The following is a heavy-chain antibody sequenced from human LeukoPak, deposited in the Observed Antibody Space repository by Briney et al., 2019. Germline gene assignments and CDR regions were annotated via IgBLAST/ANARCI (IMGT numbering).Heavy chain of an antibody. J-gene: IGHJ4*02. Sequence: PGGSLRLSCAASGFTFSNYGMNWVRQAPGKGLEWVSGITGNGGTTYYADSVKGRFTVSRDNAKNTLNLQMNSLRAEDTAVYYCARVRRAVFGVVLFDYWGQGTLVTVSS. CDR2: ITGNGGTT. D-gene: IGHD3-3*01. V-gene: IGHV3-23*01. CDR3: ARVRRAVFGVVLFDY. CDR1: GFTFSNYG.